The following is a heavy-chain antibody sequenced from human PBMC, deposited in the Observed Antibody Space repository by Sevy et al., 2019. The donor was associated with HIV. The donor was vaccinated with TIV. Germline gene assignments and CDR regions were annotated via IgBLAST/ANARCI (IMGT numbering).Heavy chain of an antibody. J-gene: IGHJ1*01. V-gene: IGHV3-23*01. Sequence: GGSLRLSCAASGFTFSSYAMSWVRQAPGKGLEWVSAISGSGGSTYYADSVKGRFTISRDNSKNTLYLQMNSLRAEDTALYYCAKGDRYSSSWYGYIQHWGQGTLVTVSS. CDR1: GFTFSSYA. D-gene: IGHD6-13*01. CDR2: ISGSGGST. CDR3: AKGDRYSSSWYGYIQH.